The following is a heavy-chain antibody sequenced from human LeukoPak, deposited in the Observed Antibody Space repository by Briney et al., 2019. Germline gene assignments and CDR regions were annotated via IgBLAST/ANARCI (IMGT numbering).Heavy chain of an antibody. D-gene: IGHD3-22*01. CDR3: ARDLASYCDRRGYFDAFDI. V-gene: IGHV4-61*01. J-gene: IGHJ3*02. Sequence: HSETLSLTCTASGGSVSSGLHYWNWIRQPPGKGLEWMGYVYYNGNFNYNPSLESRVTMSLDTSKNQFSLRLSSVTAADTAVYYCARDLASYCDRRGYFDAFDIWGQGTMVTVSS. CDR2: VYYNGNF. CDR1: GGSVSSGLHY.